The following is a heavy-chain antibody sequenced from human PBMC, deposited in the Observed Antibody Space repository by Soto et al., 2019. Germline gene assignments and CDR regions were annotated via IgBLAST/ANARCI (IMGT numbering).Heavy chain of an antibody. D-gene: IGHD6-19*01. CDR1: GFTLSSSV. V-gene: IGHV3-30*18. CDR2: ISVDGRND. J-gene: IGHJ3*02. CDR3: AKEGHTSGRCGCFNI. Sequence: GGSLRLSCEASGFTLSSSVMHWVRQAPGKRLEWLSVISVDGRNDLHAGAVKGRFTISRDISKNMVYLQMNDLRPDDTAMYFCAKEGHTSGRCGCFNIWGQGTMVTVSS.